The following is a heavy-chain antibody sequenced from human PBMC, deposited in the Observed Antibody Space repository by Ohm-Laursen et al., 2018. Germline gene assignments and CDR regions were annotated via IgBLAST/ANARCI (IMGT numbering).Heavy chain of an antibody. Sequence: SLRLSCAASGFTFSSYAMSWVRQAPGKGLDWVSAISGSGGSTYYADSVKGRFTISRDNSKNTLYLQMNSLRAEDTAVYYCAKDYYGRTLYNAFDIWGQGTMVTVSS. J-gene: IGHJ3*02. D-gene: IGHD4-17*01. V-gene: IGHV3-23*01. CDR3: AKDYYGRTLYNAFDI. CDR2: ISGSGGST. CDR1: GFTFSSYA.